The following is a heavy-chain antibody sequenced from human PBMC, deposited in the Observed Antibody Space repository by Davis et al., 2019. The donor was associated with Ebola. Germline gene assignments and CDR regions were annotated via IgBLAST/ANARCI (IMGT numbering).Heavy chain of an antibody. CDR1: GFTFSSYW. CDR2: IKQDGSEK. D-gene: IGHD2-2*01. J-gene: IGHJ4*02. V-gene: IGHV3-7*03. CDR3: ARMYCSSTSCLYYFDY. Sequence: GESLKISCAASGFTFSSYWMSWVRQAPGKGLEWVANIKQDGSEKYYVDSVKGRFTISRDNAKNSLYLQMNSLRAEDTAVYYCARMYCSSTSCLYYFDYWGQGTLVTVSS.